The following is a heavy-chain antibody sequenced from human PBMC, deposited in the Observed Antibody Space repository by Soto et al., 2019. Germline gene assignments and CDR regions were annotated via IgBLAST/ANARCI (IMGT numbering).Heavy chain of an antibody. V-gene: IGHV3-64*01. D-gene: IGHD6-6*01. CDR2: ISSNGVGT. J-gene: IGHJ6*03. CDR1: GCTLSGYD. CDR3: ARRARPDFYYMDV. Sequence: EVQLAESGGGLAQPGGSLRLSCAASGCTLSGYDMDWVRQAPGKGLEYVSGISSNGVGTYYANSVQGRFTISRDNSKNTVYLQMGSLRPEDMAVYYCARRARPDFYYMDVWGKGTTVTVSS.